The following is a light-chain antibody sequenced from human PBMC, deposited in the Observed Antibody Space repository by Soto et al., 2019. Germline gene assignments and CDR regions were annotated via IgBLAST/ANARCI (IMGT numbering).Light chain of an antibody. J-gene: IGLJ2*01. CDR1: SGHSSYA. CDR2: LNNDGSH. V-gene: IGLV4-69*01. CDR3: QTWGTGFQS. Sequence: QSVLTQSPSASASLGASVKLTCTLSSGHSSYAIAWHQKQPGKGPLYVMDLNNDGSHTKRDGIPDRFSGSSTGADRYLIISTLLSEDEADYYLQTWGTGFQSFAGGTKVTLL.